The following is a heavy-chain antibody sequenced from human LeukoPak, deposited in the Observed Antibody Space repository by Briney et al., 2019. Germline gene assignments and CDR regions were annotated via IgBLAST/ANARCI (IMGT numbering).Heavy chain of an antibody. J-gene: IGHJ4*02. CDR2: IIPIFGTA. CDR3: ARYITMVRGVIDYFDY. CDR1: GGTFSSYA. V-gene: IGHV1-69*13. Sequence: ASVKVSCEASGGTFSSYAISWVRQAPGQGLEWMGGIIPIFGTANYAQKFQGRVTITADESTSTAYMGLSSLRSEDTAVYYCARYITMVRGVIDYFDYWGQGTLVTVSS. D-gene: IGHD3-10*01.